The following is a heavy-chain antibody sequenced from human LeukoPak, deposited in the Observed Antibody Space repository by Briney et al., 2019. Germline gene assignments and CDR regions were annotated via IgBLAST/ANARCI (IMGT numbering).Heavy chain of an antibody. D-gene: IGHD6-19*01. Sequence: GGSLRLSCAASEFSFSSYWMHWVRQAPGKGLVWVSRISPDGGSASYADSVRGRFTISRDNAKNTLYLQMNSLRAEETAVYYCARDPSGWHSMDYWGQGTLVTVSS. CDR2: ISPDGGSA. V-gene: IGHV3-74*01. CDR1: EFSFSSYW. J-gene: IGHJ4*02. CDR3: ARDPSGWHSMDY.